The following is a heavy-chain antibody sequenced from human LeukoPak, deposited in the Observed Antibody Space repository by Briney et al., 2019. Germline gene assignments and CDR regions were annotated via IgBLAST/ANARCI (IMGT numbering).Heavy chain of an antibody. D-gene: IGHD2-15*01. CDR1: GGSISISHW. Sequence: SGTLSLTCAVSGGSISISHWWTWVRQPPGKGLECIGEIHHSGSNNCNPSLKSRVSLSVDKSKNQFSLRLSSVTAADTAVYYCARVYCSGDSCFYFDYWGQGALVTVSS. CDR2: IHHSGSN. CDR3: ARVYCSGDSCFYFDY. V-gene: IGHV4-4*02. J-gene: IGHJ4*02.